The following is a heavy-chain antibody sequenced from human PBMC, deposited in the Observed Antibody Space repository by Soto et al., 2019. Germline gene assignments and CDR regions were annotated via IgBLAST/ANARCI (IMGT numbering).Heavy chain of an antibody. D-gene: IGHD3-22*01. V-gene: IGHV3-9*01. J-gene: IGHJ4*02. CDR3: AKDMEYYHDSSGYFDY. CDR2: ISWNSGSI. CDR1: GFNFHDYA. Sequence: DVQLVESGGGMVQPGRSLRLSCTGTGFNFHDYAMHWVRQAPGKGLEWVSGISWNSGSIGYADSVKGRFTISRDNAKNSLYLQMNSLSADDTAFYYCAKDMEYYHDSSGYFDYWGQGTLVTVSS.